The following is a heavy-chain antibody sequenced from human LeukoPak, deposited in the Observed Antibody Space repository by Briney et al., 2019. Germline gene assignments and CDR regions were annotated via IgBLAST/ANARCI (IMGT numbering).Heavy chain of an antibody. J-gene: IGHJ4*02. CDR3: ARGKKYLAFDY. CDR1: GYTFTTYD. Sequence: ASVRVPCKASGYTFTTYDIGWVRQAPGHGLEWLGWISTNNGNTNYIQKLRGRVTMTTDTSMSTAHLEVRSLTSDDTAVYYCARGKKYLAFDYWGLGTLITVSS. CDR2: ISTNNGNT. D-gene: IGHD5-12*01. V-gene: IGHV1-18*01.